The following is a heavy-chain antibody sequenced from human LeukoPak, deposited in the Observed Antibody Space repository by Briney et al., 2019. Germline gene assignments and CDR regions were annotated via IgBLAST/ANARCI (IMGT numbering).Heavy chain of an antibody. J-gene: IGHJ1*01. Sequence: GASVKVSCKVSGYTLTELSMHWVRQAPGKGLEWMGRFDPEDGETIYALKFQGRVTMTEDTSTNTAYMELSSLRSEDTAVYYCATQQLVRFVLRFQHWGQGTLVTVSS. V-gene: IGHV1-24*01. CDR1: GYTLTELS. CDR2: FDPEDGET. D-gene: IGHD6-13*01. CDR3: ATQQLVRFVLRFQH.